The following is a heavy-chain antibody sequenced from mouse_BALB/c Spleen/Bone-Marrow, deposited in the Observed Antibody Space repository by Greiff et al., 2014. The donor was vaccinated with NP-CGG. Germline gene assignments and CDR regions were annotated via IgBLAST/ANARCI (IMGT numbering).Heavy chain of an antibody. V-gene: IGHV2-9*02. Sequence: VKLVESGPGLVAPSQSLSITCTVSGFSLTSYGVHWVRQPPGKGLEWLGVIWAGGSTNYNSALMSRLNISKDNSKSQVFLKMNSLQTDDTAMYYCAREGGYYYGSRVAWFAYWGQGTLVTVSA. CDR3: AREGGYYYGSRVAWFAY. D-gene: IGHD1-1*01. CDR1: GFSLTSYG. CDR2: IWAGGST. J-gene: IGHJ3*01.